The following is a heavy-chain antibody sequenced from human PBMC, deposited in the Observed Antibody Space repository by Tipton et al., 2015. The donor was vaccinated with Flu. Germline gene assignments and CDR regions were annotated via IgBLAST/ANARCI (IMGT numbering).Heavy chain of an antibody. CDR2: IYYSGST. CDR3: ATQLLQPGGRVHYWYFDL. J-gene: IGHJ2*01. CDR1: GGSISSYY. Sequence: TLSLTCTVSGGSISSYYWSWIRQPPGKGLEWIGYIYYSGSTNYNPSLKSRVTISVDTSKNQFSLKLSSVTAADTAVYYCATQLLQPGGRVHYWYFDLWGRCTLATVSS. V-gene: IGHV4-59*01. D-gene: IGHD4-23*01.